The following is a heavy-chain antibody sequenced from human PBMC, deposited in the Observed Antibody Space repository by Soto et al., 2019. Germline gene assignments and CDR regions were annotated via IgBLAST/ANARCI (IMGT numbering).Heavy chain of an antibody. V-gene: IGHV1-69*06. J-gene: IGHJ3*01. CDR1: GGTFHRDG. CDR2: TVPVFDTS. Sequence: QGELGQSGAGGKQPGGSVGVSCKGSGGTFHRDGIRWVRQAPGPGVAGMGGTVPVFDTSKYAPRFQGRVTITADKSTSTAYMELSSVRSEDTAIYFCARGVSNSGAYYTGPSAYDLWGQGTLVIVSS. D-gene: IGHD3-10*01. CDR3: ARGVSNSGAYYTGPSAYDL.